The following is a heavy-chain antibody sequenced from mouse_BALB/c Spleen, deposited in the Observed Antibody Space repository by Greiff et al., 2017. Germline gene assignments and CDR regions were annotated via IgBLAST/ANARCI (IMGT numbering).Heavy chain of an antibody. CDR2: ISNGGGST. Sequence: DVQLVESGGGLVQPGGSLKLSCAASGFTFSSYTMSWVRQTPEKRLEWVAYISNGGGSTYYPDTVKGRFTISRDNAKNTLYLQMSSLKSEDTAMYYCARQAYYYGSSYYAMDYWGQGTSVTVSS. CDR3: ARQAYYYGSSYYAMDY. V-gene: IGHV5-12-2*01. CDR1: GFTFSSYT. D-gene: IGHD1-1*01. J-gene: IGHJ4*01.